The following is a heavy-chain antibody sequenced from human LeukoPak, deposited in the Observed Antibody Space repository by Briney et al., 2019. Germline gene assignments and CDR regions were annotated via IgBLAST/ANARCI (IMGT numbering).Heavy chain of an antibody. J-gene: IGHJ4*02. D-gene: IGHD2-2*01. Sequence: ASVKVSCKASGYTFTGYYIHWVRQAPGQGLEWMGWINPHSCGTNYAQKFQGGVTMTRDTSITTAYMELSSLRSDDTAVYYCARDVGEYCSSTNCYASHYWGQGTLVTVSS. V-gene: IGHV1-2*02. CDR2: INPHSCGT. CDR1: GYTFTGYY. CDR3: ARDVGEYCSSTNCYASHY.